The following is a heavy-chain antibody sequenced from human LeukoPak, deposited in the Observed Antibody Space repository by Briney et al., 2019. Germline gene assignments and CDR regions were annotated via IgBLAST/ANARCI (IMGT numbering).Heavy chain of an antibody. CDR1: GGSINSYY. Sequence: KPSETLSLTCTVSGGSINSYYWSWIWQPPGKGLEWIAYIYYTGNTNYNPSLKSRVTISVDTSKNQFSLKLNSVTAADTAVYYCARKNVADYGGNWYFDLWGRGTLVTVSS. CDR3: ARKNVADYGGNWYFDL. D-gene: IGHD4-23*01. J-gene: IGHJ2*01. CDR2: IYYTGNT. V-gene: IGHV4-59*01.